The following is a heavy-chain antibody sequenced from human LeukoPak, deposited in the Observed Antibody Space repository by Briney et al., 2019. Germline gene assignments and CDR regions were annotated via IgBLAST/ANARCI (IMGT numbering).Heavy chain of an antibody. D-gene: IGHD3-3*01. V-gene: IGHV1-24*01. CDR1: GYTLTELS. CDR3: ARDLSDYDFWSGYRGYYYYGMDV. CDR2: FDPEDGVT. J-gene: IGHJ6*02. Sequence: ASVTVSCTVSGYTLTELSMRWVRQAPGKGLEWMGGFDPEDGVTIYAQKFQGRVTMTEDTSTDTAYVELSSLRSEDTAVYYCARDLSDYDFWSGYRGYYYYGMDVWGQGTTVTVSS.